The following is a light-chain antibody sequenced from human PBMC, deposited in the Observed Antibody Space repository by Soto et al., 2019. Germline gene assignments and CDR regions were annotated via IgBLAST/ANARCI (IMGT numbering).Light chain of an antibody. V-gene: IGKV3-15*01. Sequence: EIVMTQSPATLSVSPGERATLSCRASQSVSSNLAWYQQKPGQAPRLLIYGASTRATGIPAWFSGSGSGTEFTLTISSLQSEDFAVDYCQQYNNWPPLTFGGGTKVEIK. J-gene: IGKJ4*01. CDR3: QQYNNWPPLT. CDR2: GAS. CDR1: QSVSSN.